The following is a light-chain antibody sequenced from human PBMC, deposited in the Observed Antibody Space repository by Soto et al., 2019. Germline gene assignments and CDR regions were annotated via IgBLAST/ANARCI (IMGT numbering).Light chain of an antibody. J-gene: IGKJ4*01. CDR2: DAS. CDR3: EQRSNWRPT. Sequence: LNKRASQSISTYVAWYQQKGGQAPRLLIYDASTRATGIPASFSGGGDGIGFTSAIRKLLPNDFSVLFCEQRSNWRPTLGAGTKVDIK. V-gene: IGKV3-11*01. CDR1: QSISTY.